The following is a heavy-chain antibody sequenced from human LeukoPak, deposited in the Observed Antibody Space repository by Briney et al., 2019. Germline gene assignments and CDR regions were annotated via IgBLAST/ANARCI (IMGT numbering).Heavy chain of an antibody. Sequence: TGGSLRLSCATSGFTYSSCVMAWVRQAPGKGLEWVSSISGSGGSTYYAATVKGRFTISRDNSMNTLYLQMNSLTAEDTAVYYCAKRHCSSTHCYAFDYWGQGTLVTVSS. D-gene: IGHD2-2*01. J-gene: IGHJ4*02. CDR2: ISGSGGST. CDR1: GFTYSSCV. V-gene: IGHV3-23*01. CDR3: AKRHCSSTHCYAFDY.